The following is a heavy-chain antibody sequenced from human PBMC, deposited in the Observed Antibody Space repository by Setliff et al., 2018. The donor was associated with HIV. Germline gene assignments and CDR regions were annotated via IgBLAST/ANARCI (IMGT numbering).Heavy chain of an antibody. J-gene: IGHJ6*03. V-gene: IGHV1-18*01. CDR3: ARDCITIFCVAQYYNYMDV. Sequence: ASVKVSCKASGYTFSSYGISWVRQAPGQGLEWMGWIRAYNGDTNYVQKFQGRVTMTTDTSTNTAYMELRSLRSDDTAVYYCARDCITIFCVAQYYNYMDVWGKGTTVTVSS. D-gene: IGHD3-3*01. CDR1: GYTFSSYG. CDR2: IRAYNGDT.